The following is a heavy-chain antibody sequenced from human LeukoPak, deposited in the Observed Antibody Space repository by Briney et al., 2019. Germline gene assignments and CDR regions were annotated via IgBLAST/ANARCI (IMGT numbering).Heavy chain of an antibody. CDR3: ARSRMVRGVIEFDP. CDR2: IYTSGST. CDR1: GGSISSGSYY. J-gene: IGHJ5*02. V-gene: IGHV4-61*02. Sequence: SETLSLTCTVSGGSISSGSYYWSWIRQPAGKGLEWIGRIYTSGSTNYSPSLKSRVTISVDTSKNQFSLKLSSVTAADTAVYYCARSRMVRGVIEFDPWGQGTLVTVSS. D-gene: IGHD3-10*01.